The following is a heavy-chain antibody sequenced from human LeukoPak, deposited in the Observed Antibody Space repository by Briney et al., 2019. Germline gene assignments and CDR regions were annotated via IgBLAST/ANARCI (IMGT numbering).Heavy chain of an antibody. V-gene: IGHV3-74*01. Sequence: GGSLRLSCAASGFTFSSYWMHWVRQAPGEGLVWVSRVHNEGSATSYADSEKGRFTISRDNAKNTLYLQMNSLRAEDTAVYYCAKGSSTSCFNWGQGTLVTVSS. J-gene: IGHJ4*02. CDR2: VHNEGSAT. CDR3: AKGSSTSCFN. D-gene: IGHD2-2*01. CDR1: GFTFSSYW.